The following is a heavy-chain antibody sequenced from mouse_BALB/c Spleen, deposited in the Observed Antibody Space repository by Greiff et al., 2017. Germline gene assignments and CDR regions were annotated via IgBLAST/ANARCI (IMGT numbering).Heavy chain of an antibody. D-gene: IGHD2-14*01. Sequence: EVKLVESGPELVKPGASVKISCKASGYSFTGYYMHWVKQSHVKSLEWIGRINPYNGATSYNQNFKDKASLTVDKSSSTAYMELHSLTSEDSAVYYCAREVRRSMDYWGQGTSVTVSS. CDR1: GYSFTGYY. CDR2: INPYNGAT. V-gene: IGHV1-31*01. CDR3: AREVRRSMDY. J-gene: IGHJ4*01.